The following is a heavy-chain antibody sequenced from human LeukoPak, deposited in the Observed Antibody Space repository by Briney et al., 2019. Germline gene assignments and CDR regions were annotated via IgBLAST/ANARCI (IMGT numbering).Heavy chain of an antibody. D-gene: IGHD2-2*01. CDR3: ARERYCSSTSCPGPHYYYMDV. CDR1: GGSISSYY. CDR2: IYTSGST. J-gene: IGHJ6*03. Sequence: PSETLSLTCTVSGGSISSYYWSWIRQPAGKGLEWIGRIYTSGSTNYNPSLKSRVTVSVDTSKNQFSLKLSSVTAADTAVYYCARERYCSSTSCPGPHYYYMDVWGKGTTVTVSS. V-gene: IGHV4-4*07.